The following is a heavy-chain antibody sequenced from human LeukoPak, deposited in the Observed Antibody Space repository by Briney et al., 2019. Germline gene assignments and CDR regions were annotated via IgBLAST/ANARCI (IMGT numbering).Heavy chain of an antibody. CDR2: ISGSGSST. J-gene: IGHJ4*02. CDR3: AKAPSSGWYPYYFDY. V-gene: IGHV3-23*01. D-gene: IGHD6-19*01. CDR1: GFTFSSYA. Sequence: GGSLRLSCTASGFTFSSYAMSWVRQAPGKGLEWVSAISGSGSSTFYADSVKGRFTISRDNSKNTLYLQVNSLRAEDTAVYYCAKAPSSGWYPYYFDYWGQGTLVTVSS.